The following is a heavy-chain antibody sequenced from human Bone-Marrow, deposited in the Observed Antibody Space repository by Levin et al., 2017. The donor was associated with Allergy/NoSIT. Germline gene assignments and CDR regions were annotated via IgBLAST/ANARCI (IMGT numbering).Heavy chain of an antibody. D-gene: IGHD3-16*01. Sequence: KASETLSLTCAVSGGSINSNVYSWSWIRRPPGKGLEWIGYIYQSGNTYYNPSLKSRVIISADRSKNHFSLNLSSVTAADTAVYYCASSRRGFDSAGFYVYFDYWGQGALVTVSS. CDR3: ASSRRGFDSAGFYVYFDY. CDR1: GGSINSNVYS. CDR2: IYQSGNT. V-gene: IGHV4-30-2*01. J-gene: IGHJ4*02.